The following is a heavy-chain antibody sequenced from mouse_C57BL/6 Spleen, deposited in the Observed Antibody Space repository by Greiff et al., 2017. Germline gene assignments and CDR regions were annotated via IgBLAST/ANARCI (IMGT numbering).Heavy chain of an antibody. Sequence: QVQLQQPGAELVRPGSSVKLFCKASGYTFTGYWMDWVKQRPGQGLEWIGNISPSDSETHYNQKFKDKATLTVDKSSSTAYMQLISLTSEDSAVYYCARENNYYYFDYWGQGTTRTVSS. CDR3: ARENNYYYFDY. V-gene: IGHV1-61*01. CDR1: GYTFTGYW. D-gene: IGHD5-2*01. CDR2: ISPSDSET. J-gene: IGHJ2*01.